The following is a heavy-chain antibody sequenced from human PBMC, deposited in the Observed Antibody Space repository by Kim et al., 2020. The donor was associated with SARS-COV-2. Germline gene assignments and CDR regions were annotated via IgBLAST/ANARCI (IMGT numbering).Heavy chain of an antibody. Sequence: SVKVSCKASGGTFSSYAISWVRQAPGQGLEWMGGIIPIFGTANYAQKFQGRVTITADESTSTAYMELSSLRSEDTAVYYCARVTRNYYDSSGYLLRSAYYYYGMDVWGQGTTVTVSS. J-gene: IGHJ6*02. CDR1: GGTFSSYA. V-gene: IGHV1-69*13. CDR3: ARVTRNYYDSSGYLLRSAYYYYGMDV. D-gene: IGHD3-22*01. CDR2: IIPIFGTA.